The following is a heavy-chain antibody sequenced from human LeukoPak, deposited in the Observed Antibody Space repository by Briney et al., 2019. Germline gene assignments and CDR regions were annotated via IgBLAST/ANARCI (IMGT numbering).Heavy chain of an antibody. CDR3: ARDAFSGYSSGWHEDF. V-gene: IGHV1-2*02. D-gene: IGHD6-25*01. J-gene: IGHJ4*02. CDR2: INPTSGAT. Sequence: ASVKVSCKASGYTFTGYYMHWVRQAPGQGLEWMGWINPTSGATNYAQKFLGRMTMTRDTFITTAYMELNRLTSDDTAVYFCARDAFSGYSSGWHEDFWGQGTLVTVSS. CDR1: GYTFTGYY.